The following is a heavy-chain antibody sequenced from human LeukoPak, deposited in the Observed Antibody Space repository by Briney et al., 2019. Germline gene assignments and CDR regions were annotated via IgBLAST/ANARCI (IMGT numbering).Heavy chain of an antibody. CDR2: LNQDGSAT. J-gene: IGHJ2*01. Sequence: PGGSLRLSCAASGFTFSTYWMHWVRQGPGKGLVWVSRLNQDGSATSYADSVKGRFTISRDNAKNTVYLQMSSLSAEDTAVYYCAREDVETGNWYLDHWGRGTLVTVSS. CDR3: AREDVETGNWYLDH. V-gene: IGHV3-74*01. D-gene: IGHD2-21*02. CDR1: GFTFSTYW.